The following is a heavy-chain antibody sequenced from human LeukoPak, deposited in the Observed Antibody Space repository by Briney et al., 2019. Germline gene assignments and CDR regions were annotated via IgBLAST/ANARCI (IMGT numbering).Heavy chain of an antibody. V-gene: IGHV4-59*01. J-gene: IGHJ4*02. Sequence: SETLSLTCTVSGGSISRYYWSWIRQPPGKGLEWIGYINYSGSTTYNPSLKSRVTMSVDTSKNQFSLKLNSVTAADTAVYYCAREVRGYSGYVVVWGQGTLVTVSS. CDR3: AREVRGYSGYVVV. CDR2: INYSGST. D-gene: IGHD5-12*01. CDR1: GGSISRYY.